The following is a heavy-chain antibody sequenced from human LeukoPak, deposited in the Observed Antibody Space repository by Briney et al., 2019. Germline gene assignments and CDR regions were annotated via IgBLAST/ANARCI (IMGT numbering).Heavy chain of an antibody. J-gene: IGHJ4*02. V-gene: IGHV4-59*01. CDR2: IFRSGST. Sequence: SETLSLTCAVYGGSFSGYYWSWIRQPPGKGLEWIGYIFRSGSTNYNPSLKSRVTISVDTSKNQFSPKLSSVTAADTAVYYCARVYFDYDSSGYPGRFDYWGQGTLVTVPS. D-gene: IGHD3-22*01. CDR1: GGSFSGYY. CDR3: ARVYFDYDSSGYPGRFDY.